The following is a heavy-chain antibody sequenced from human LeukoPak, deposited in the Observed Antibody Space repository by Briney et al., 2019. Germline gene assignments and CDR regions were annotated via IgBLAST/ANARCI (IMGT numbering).Heavy chain of an antibody. V-gene: IGHV4-34*01. Sequence: SETLSLTCAVYGESSFSNYYWSWIRQPPGGALEWIGEINHSGYTNYNPSLKSRVTLSIDTSKNQFSLRLNSVTAADTAVYYCSRQVVGNDYWGQGTLDTVSS. D-gene: IGHD3-22*01. J-gene: IGHJ4*02. CDR3: SRQVVGNDY. CDR2: INHSGYT. CDR1: GESSFSNYY.